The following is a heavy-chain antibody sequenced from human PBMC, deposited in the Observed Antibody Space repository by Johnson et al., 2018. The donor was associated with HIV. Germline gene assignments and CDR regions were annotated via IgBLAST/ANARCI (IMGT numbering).Heavy chain of an antibody. CDR2: ISFDGSNE. CDR3: VRGRISMTVVDLRGGAFDI. Sequence: QVQLVESGGGVVQPGRSVRLSCAASGLSFSDYGMHWVRQAPGKGLEWVAVISFDGSNEYYTDSLKGRFTISRDNSKNTLYLQMNSLRAEDTAIYYCVRGRISMTVVDLRGGAFDIWGQGTTVTVSS. CDR1: GLSFSDYG. V-gene: IGHV3-30*04. J-gene: IGHJ3*02. D-gene: IGHD3-22*01.